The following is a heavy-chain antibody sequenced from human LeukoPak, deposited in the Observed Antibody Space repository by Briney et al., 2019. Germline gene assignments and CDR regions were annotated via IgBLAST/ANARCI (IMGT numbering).Heavy chain of an antibody. J-gene: IGHJ4*02. V-gene: IGHV3-7*04. CDR3: ARDRRCSSTSCYYFDY. CDR2: VKQDGSEK. CDR1: GFTFSSYW. D-gene: IGHD2-2*01. Sequence: GGSLRLSCAASGFTFSSYWMTWVRLAPGKGREWVANVKQDGSEKYYVDSVKGRFSISRDNAKNSLYLQMNSLRAEDTAVYYCARDRRCSSTSCYYFDYWGKGTLVTVSS.